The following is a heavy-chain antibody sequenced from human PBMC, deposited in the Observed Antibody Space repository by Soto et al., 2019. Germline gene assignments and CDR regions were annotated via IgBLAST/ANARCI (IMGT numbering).Heavy chain of an antibody. CDR2: ISHGGTT. J-gene: IGHJ5*02. V-gene: IGHV4-4*02. Sequence: QVQLQESGPGLVKPSGTLSLTCGVSSGSISSSNWWSWVRQPPGRGLEWIGEISHGGTTNYNPSLESRVTMSLDKSRNQSPLKLSSVTAADTAVYYCATQTYSYNVHRWGQGTLVTVSS. CDR3: ATQTYSYNVHR. CDR1: SGSISSSNW. D-gene: IGHD1-26*01.